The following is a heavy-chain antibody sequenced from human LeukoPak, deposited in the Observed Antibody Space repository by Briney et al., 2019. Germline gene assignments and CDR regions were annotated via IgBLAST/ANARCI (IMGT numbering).Heavy chain of an antibody. V-gene: IGHV3-23*01. Sequence: GGSLRLSCAASGFTFSSYAMSWVRQAPGKGLEWVSTISGSGGSTYYADSVKGRFTISRDNSKNTLYLQMNSLRAEDTAVYYCAKDRDFWSGSFDYWGQGTLVTVSS. CDR3: AKDRDFWSGSFDY. J-gene: IGHJ4*02. CDR2: ISGSGGST. CDR1: GFTFSSYA. D-gene: IGHD3-3*01.